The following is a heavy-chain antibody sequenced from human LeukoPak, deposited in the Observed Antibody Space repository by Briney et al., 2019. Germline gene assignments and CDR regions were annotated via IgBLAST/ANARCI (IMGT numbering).Heavy chain of an antibody. D-gene: IGHD4-23*01. Sequence: PGGSLRLSCAASGLTFSNNWMSWVRQAPGKGLEWVGNIKQDGSEIYYVDSVKGRFTISRDNAKNSLYLQMNSLRAEDTAVYYCARIYGGNSYYFDYWGQGTLVTVSS. V-gene: IGHV3-7*01. CDR2: IKQDGSEI. CDR1: GLTFSNNW. CDR3: ARIYGGNSYYFDY. J-gene: IGHJ4*02.